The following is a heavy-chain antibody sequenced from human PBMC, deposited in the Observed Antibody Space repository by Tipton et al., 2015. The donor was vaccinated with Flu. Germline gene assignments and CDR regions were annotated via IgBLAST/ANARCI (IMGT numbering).Heavy chain of an antibody. J-gene: IGHJ4*02. Sequence: GEALGSNYFWGWIRQPPGKGLEWIGNIHRGGSPYYNPSLRSRVTMSVDTSKNQFSLKLSSVTAADTAVYYCARDFKQQLAFDYWGQGTLVTVSS. CDR1: GEALGSNYF. D-gene: IGHD6-13*01. CDR3: ARDFKQQLAFDY. V-gene: IGHV4-38-2*02. CDR2: IHRGGSP.